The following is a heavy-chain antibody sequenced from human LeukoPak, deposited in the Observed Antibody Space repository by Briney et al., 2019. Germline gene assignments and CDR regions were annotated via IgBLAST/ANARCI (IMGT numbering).Heavy chain of an antibody. CDR3: AKDRTRSGYDLDY. J-gene: IGHJ4*02. Sequence: GGSLRLSCAASGFTFDDYAMHWVRQAPGKGLEWVSGISWNSGSIGYADSVKGRFTISRDNAKNSLYLQMNSLRAEDTALYYCAKDRTRSGYDLDYWGQGTLVTVSS. V-gene: IGHV3-9*01. D-gene: IGHD5-12*01. CDR2: ISWNSGSI. CDR1: GFTFDDYA.